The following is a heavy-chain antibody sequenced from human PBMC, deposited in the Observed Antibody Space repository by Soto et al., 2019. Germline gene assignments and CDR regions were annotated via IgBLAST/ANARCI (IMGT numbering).Heavy chain of an antibody. V-gene: IGHV4-31*03. CDR2: IYYSGST. J-gene: IGHJ5*02. CDR1: GGSISSGGYY. D-gene: IGHD3-10*01. CDR3: ARAVWFGELFSPRTNWFDP. Sequence: SETLSLTCTVSGGSISSGGYYWSWIRQHPGKGLEWIGYIYYSGSTYYNPSLKSRVTISVDTSKNQFSLKLSSVTAADTAVYYCARAVWFGELFSPRTNWFDPWGQGTLVTVSS.